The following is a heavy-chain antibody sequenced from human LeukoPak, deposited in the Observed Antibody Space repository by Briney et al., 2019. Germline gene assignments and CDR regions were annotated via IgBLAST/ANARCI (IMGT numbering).Heavy chain of an antibody. D-gene: IGHD1-7*01. J-gene: IGHJ4*02. CDR1: GFTVSSTY. V-gene: IGHV3-66*01. Sequence: GGSLRLSCAASGFTVSSTYMSWVRQAPGKGLEWVSTLYSGGSTHYADSVKGRFTISRDNSKNTLYLQMNSLRAEDTAVYYCARDRGTYWNYVTYYFDYWGQGTLVTVSS. CDR3: ARDRGTYWNYVTYYFDY. CDR2: LYSGGST.